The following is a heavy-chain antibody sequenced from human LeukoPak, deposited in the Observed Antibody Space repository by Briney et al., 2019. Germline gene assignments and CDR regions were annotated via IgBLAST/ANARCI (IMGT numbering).Heavy chain of an antibody. CDR3: ARVKYYDSSGYTN. J-gene: IGHJ4*02. V-gene: IGHV1-69*13. CDR1: GGTFSSYA. D-gene: IGHD3-22*01. Sequence: SVKVSCKASGGTFSSYAISWVRQAPGQGLEWMGGIITIFGTANYAQKFQGRVTITADETTSTAYMELSSLRSEDTAVYYCARVKYYDSSGYTNWGQGTLVTVSS. CDR2: IITIFGTA.